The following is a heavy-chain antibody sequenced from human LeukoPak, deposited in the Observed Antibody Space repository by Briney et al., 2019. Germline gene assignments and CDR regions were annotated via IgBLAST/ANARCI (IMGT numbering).Heavy chain of an antibody. J-gene: IGHJ4*02. D-gene: IGHD4-17*01. CDR3: ASRRRGGADYGDFDY. CDR1: GYSFATYW. Sequence: GESLKISCKGSGYSFATYWTSWVRQMPGRGLEWMGRIDPSDSYTNYSPSFQGHVTISADKSISTAYLQWSSLKASDTAMYYCASRRRGGADYGDFDYWGQGTLVTVSS. V-gene: IGHV5-10-1*01. CDR2: IDPSDSYT.